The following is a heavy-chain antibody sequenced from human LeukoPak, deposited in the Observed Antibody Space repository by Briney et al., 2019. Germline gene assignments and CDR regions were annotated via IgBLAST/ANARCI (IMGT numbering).Heavy chain of an antibody. Sequence: GGSLRLSCAASGFTFTSYGMHWVRQAPGKGLEWVAVIWYDGSKEYYVDSVKGRFTISRDNSKNTVYLEMNSLRSEDTAVYYCARTFADYGDYYYYYGMDVWGQGTTVTVSS. CDR1: GFTFTSYG. D-gene: IGHD4-17*01. CDR3: ARTFADYGDYYYYYGMDV. J-gene: IGHJ6*02. V-gene: IGHV3-33*01. CDR2: IWYDGSKE.